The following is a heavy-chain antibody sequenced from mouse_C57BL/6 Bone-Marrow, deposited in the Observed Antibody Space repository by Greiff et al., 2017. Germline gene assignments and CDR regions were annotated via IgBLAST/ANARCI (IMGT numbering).Heavy chain of an antibody. Sequence: QVQLQQSGAELARPGASVKLSCKASGYTFTSSGISWVKQRPGQGLEWIGEIYPRSGNTYYNEKFKGKATLTADKSYSTAYMELRSLTSEDSAVYFCARATMVTQFADWGQGTLVTVSA. CDR2: IYPRSGNT. V-gene: IGHV1-81*01. CDR1: GYTFTSSG. CDR3: ARATMVTQFAD. J-gene: IGHJ3*01. D-gene: IGHD2-2*01.